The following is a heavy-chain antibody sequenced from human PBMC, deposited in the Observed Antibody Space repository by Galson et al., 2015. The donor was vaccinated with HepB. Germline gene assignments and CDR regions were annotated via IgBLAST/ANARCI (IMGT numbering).Heavy chain of an antibody. CDR3: ARDRSSIQLWYYYYYMDV. V-gene: IGHV1-69*10. Sequence: SVKVSCKASGGTFSSYAISWVRQAPGQGLEWMGGIIPILGIANYAQKFQGRVTITADKSTSTAYMELSSLRSEDTAVYYCARDRSSIQLWYYYYYMDVWGKGTTVTVSS. CDR1: GGTFSSYA. CDR2: IIPILGIA. D-gene: IGHD5-18*01. J-gene: IGHJ6*03.